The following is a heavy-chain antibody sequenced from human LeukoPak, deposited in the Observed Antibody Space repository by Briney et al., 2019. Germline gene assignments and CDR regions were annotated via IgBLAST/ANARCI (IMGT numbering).Heavy chain of an antibody. J-gene: IGHJ4*02. CDR3: ARARDNYDISGFSALEC. D-gene: IGHD3-22*01. CDR1: GFTFTNYW. Sequence: GGSLRLSCAASGFTFTNYWIHWARQAPGKGLEWVSYISDSGTTIYYADSVKGRFTISRDNAKNSVSLQVNSLRHEDTAVYYCARARDNYDISGFSALECWGQGTLVTVSS. V-gene: IGHV3-48*02. CDR2: ISDSGTTI.